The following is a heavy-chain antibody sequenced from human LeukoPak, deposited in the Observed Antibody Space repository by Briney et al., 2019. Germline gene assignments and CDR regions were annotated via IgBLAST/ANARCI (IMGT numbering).Heavy chain of an antibody. V-gene: IGHV3-30-3*01. CDR1: GFTFSSYA. CDR3: ARVPRRSSGWLADY. CDR2: ISYDGSNK. D-gene: IGHD6-19*01. Sequence: PGGSLRLSCAASGFTFSSYAMHWVRQAPGKGLEWVAVISYDGSNKYYADSVKGRFTISRDNSKNTLYLQMNSLRAEDTAVYYCARVPRRSSGWLADYWGQGTLVTVSS. J-gene: IGHJ4*02.